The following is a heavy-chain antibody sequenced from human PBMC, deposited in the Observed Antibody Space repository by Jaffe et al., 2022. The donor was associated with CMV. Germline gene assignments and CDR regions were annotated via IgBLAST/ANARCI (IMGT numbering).Heavy chain of an antibody. V-gene: IGHV3-21*01. CDR1: GFDFSSYS. Sequence: EVQLVESGGGLVKPGGSLRLSCAASGFDFSSYSMNWVRQAPGKGLEWVSSISSSGNNIYYADSMKGRFTISRDNAKNSLHLQMNSLRAEDTAVYYCARDRLLDYDSSGYYYGSDFWGQGTLVTVSS. CDR2: ISSSGNNI. J-gene: IGHJ4*02. CDR3: ARDRLLDYDSSGYYYGSDF. D-gene: IGHD3-22*01.